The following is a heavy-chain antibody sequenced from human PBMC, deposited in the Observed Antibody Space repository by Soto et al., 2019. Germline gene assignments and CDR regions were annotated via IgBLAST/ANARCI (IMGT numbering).Heavy chain of an antibody. CDR3: AEDVLTEDNSGYYFDGSDT. CDR1: GLTFRDSA. J-gene: IGHJ3*02. Sequence: VRVSCKSSGLTFRDSAVQWVRQRRGHRLERIGWIVVGSGNTNYAQDFQGRVTICRDMTTNTVYMELRSLRSEESAVFFCAEDVLTEDNSGYYFDGSDTWGQGPMVT. D-gene: IGHD3-22*01. V-gene: IGHV1-58*01. CDR2: IVVGSGNT.